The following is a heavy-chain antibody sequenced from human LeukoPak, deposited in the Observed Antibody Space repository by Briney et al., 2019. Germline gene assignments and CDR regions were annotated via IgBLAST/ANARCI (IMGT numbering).Heavy chain of an antibody. D-gene: IGHD6-19*01. CDR2: ISVYNGDT. J-gene: IGHJ5*01. CDR1: GYTLSNYG. Sequence: ASVKVSCKASGYTLSNYGVAWVRQAPGQGLEWMGWISVYNGDTKYAQKFQGRVTMTTDTSASIAYMELRTLRSDDTAVYYCARDAELLRSSGWYGSYWFDSWGQGTLVTVSS. CDR3: ARDAELLRSSGWYGSYWFDS. V-gene: IGHV1-18*01.